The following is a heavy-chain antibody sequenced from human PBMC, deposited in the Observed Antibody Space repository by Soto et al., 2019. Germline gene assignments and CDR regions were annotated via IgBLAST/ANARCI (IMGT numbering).Heavy chain of an antibody. J-gene: IGHJ4*02. D-gene: IGHD2-8*01. Sequence: GGSLRLSCSASGLTFSSQWMHWVRRAPGKGLEYVSSISSDGGHTYYTDSVKGRFTVSRDNSRNTLYLQMSSLRPEDTAVYYCVKDEWVDYWGRGTLVTVSS. CDR3: VKDEWVDY. V-gene: IGHV3-64D*08. CDR1: GLTFSSQW. CDR2: ISSDGGHT.